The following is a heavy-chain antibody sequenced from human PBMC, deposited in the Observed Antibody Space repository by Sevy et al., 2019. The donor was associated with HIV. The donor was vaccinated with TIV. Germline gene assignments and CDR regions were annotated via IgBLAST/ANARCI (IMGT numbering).Heavy chain of an antibody. CDR3: ARRRCSSTCCRLLWASDAFDI. CDR1: GYSFTSYW. V-gene: IGHV5-51*01. J-gene: IGHJ3*02. Sequence: GESLKISCKGSGYSFTSYWIGWVRQMPGKGLEWMGIIYPGDSDTRYSRSFQGQVTISADKSISTAYGQWTSPKASDTAMDYCARRRCSSTCCRLLWASDAFDIWGQGTMVTVSS. CDR2: IYPGDSDT. D-gene: IGHD2-2*01.